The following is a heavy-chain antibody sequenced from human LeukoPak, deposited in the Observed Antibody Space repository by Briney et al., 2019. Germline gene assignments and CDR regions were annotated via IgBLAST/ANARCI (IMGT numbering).Heavy chain of an antibody. CDR1: GFTVSTNY. J-gene: IGHJ4*02. CDR3: ARDLLSSSGRTGSFDY. CDR2: IRYDGSSK. V-gene: IGHV3-30*02. D-gene: IGHD3-22*01. Sequence: GGTLRLSCVASGFTVSTNYMSWVRQAPGKGLEWVAFIRYDGSSKYYADSVKGRFTISRDNSKNTLYLQMNSLRAEDTAVYYCARDLLSSSGRTGSFDYWGQGTLVTVSS.